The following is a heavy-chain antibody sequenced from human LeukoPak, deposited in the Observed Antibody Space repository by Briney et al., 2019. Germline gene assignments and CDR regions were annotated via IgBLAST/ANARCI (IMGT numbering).Heavy chain of an antibody. CDR3: ARAGEPNYDFWSGYYYYMDV. CDR2: IYHSGST. J-gene: IGHJ6*03. V-gene: IGHV4-38-2*02. D-gene: IGHD3-3*01. CDR1: GYSISSGYY. Sequence: PSETLSLTCTVSGYSISSGYYWGWIRQPPGKGLEWIGSIYHSGSTYYNPSLKSRVTISVDTSKNQFSLTLSSVTAADTAVYYCARAGEPNYDFWSGYYYYMDVWGKGTTVTVSS.